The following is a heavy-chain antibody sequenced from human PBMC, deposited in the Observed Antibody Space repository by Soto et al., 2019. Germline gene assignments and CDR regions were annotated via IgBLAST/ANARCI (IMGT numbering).Heavy chain of an antibody. D-gene: IGHD3-22*01. CDR1: PGYLERSNYF. V-gene: IGHV4-61*01. J-gene: IGHJ5*01. CDR2: LSYTGGS. CDR3: ASSTFFPDSRGYHFKNLDS. Sequence: SETLSLTCSVSPGYLERSNYFRNWIRQPPGKGLEWIGNLSYTGGSNPNPALKSRVTLSFDTFNNQFSLTLTSVTAADTAMYYCASSTFFPDSRGYHFKNLDSWGQGTPVTVSS.